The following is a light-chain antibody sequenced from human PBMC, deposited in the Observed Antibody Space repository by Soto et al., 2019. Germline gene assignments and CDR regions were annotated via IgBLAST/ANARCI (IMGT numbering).Light chain of an antibody. CDR1: SSDVGGYNY. Sequence: QSALTQPRSVSGSPGQSVTISCTGTSSDVGGYNYVSWYQQHPGKAPKVMIYDVSERPSGVPDRFSGSKSGNTASLTISGLQAEDEADYYCCSYAGCPPYVLGTGIKLTVL. V-gene: IGLV2-11*01. J-gene: IGLJ1*01. CDR3: CSYAGCPPYV. CDR2: DVS.